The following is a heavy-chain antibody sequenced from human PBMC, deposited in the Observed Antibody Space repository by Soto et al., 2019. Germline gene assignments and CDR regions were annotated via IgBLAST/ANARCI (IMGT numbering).Heavy chain of an antibody. CDR3: ARRAASGRHFDH. J-gene: IGHJ4*02. V-gene: IGHV3-11*01. CDR2: ISSSGNYM. Sequence: QVQLVESGGGLVMPGESLRLSCAASGFTFSDHYMSWIRQAPGKGLEWVSYISSSGNYMYYADSVKGRFTVSRDNGENARYLQMHRLRDEDTAVYYCARRAASGRHFDHWGQGTLVSVSS. CDR1: GFTFSDHY. D-gene: IGHD6-13*01.